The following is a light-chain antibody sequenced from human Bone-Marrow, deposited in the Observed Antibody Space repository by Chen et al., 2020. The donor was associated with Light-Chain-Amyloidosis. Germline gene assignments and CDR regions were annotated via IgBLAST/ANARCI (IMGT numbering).Light chain of an antibody. V-gene: IGLV3-25*03. Sequence: SYELTQPPSVSVSPGQTARITCSGDDLPTKYAYWYQQKPGQAPVLVIHRDTERPTGISERLSGSSAGTTATLTISGVKAVDEADYHWQPEDSRGTYEVIFGGGAKMTVL. CDR3: QPEDSRGTYEVI. CDR1: DLPTKY. CDR2: RDT. J-gene: IGLJ2*01.